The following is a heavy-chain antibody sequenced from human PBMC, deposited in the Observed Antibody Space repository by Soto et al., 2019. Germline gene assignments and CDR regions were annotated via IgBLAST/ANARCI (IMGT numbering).Heavy chain of an antibody. CDR2: IIPIFGIA. V-gene: IGHV1-69*02. D-gene: IGHD1-7*01. J-gene: IGHJ5*02. CDR3: ARGDDFPNYSDGLDV. CDR1: RGTFSSYT. Sequence: SVKVSCKASRGTFSSYTISWVRQAPGQGLEWMGRIIPIFGIANYAQKFQGRVTITADKSTSTAYMELSSLRSEDTAVYYCARGDDFPNYSDGLDVWGQGTLVTVSS.